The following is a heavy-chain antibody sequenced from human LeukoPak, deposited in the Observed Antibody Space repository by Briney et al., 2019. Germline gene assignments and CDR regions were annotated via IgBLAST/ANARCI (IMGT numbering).Heavy chain of an antibody. CDR1: GGSISSGNYY. J-gene: IGHJ5*02. CDR2: IYSSGST. V-gene: IGHV4-61*02. CDR3: ARDHVPAAMWFDP. Sequence: PSETLSLTCTVSGGSISSGNYYWSWVRQPAGKGLEWIGRIYSSGSTNYNPSLKSRVTISLDTSKNQFSLKLSSVTAADTAVYYCARDHVPAAMWFDPWGQGTLVTVSS. D-gene: IGHD2-2*01.